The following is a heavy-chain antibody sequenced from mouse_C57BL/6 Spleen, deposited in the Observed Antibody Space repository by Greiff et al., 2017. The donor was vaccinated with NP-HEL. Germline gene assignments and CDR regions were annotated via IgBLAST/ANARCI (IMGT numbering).Heavy chain of an antibody. D-gene: IGHD1-1*01. CDR2: IHPNSGST. V-gene: IGHV1-64*01. CDR3: ARGIPLYYYGSSSDY. Sequence: QVQLQQPGAELVKPGASVKLSCKASGYTFTSYWMHWVKQRPGQGLEWIGMIHPNSGSTNYNEKFKSKATLTVDKSSSTAYMQLSSLTSEDSAVYYCARGIPLYYYGSSSDYWGQGTSVTVSS. CDR1: GYTFTSYW. J-gene: IGHJ4*01.